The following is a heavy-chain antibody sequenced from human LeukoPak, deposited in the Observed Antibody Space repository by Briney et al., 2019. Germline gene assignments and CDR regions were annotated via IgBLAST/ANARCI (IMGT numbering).Heavy chain of an antibody. J-gene: IGHJ6*03. Sequence: SETLSLTCTVSGDSISSGDYYWSWIRQPAVKGLEWIGRISSSGSTNYNPSLKSRVTISVDTSKNQFSLKLSSVAAADTAVYYCASSRYYYYYMDVWGKGTTVTVSS. CDR2: ISSSGST. V-gene: IGHV4-61*02. CDR3: ASSRYYYYYMDV. CDR1: GDSISSGDYY.